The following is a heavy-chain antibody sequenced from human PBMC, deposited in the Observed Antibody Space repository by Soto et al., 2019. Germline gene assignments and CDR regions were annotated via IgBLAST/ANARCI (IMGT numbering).Heavy chain of an antibody. CDR1: GGSFSGYY. J-gene: IGHJ4*02. V-gene: IGHV4-34*01. D-gene: IGHD2-15*01. CDR2: INHSGST. Sequence: PSETLSLTCAVYGGSFSGYYWSWILQPPWKGLEWIGEINHSGSTNYNPSLKSRVTISVDTSKNQFSLKLSSVTAADTAVYYCASHSSSPRYCSGGSCQPSQFDYWGQGTLVTVSS. CDR3: ASHSSSPRYCSGGSCQPSQFDY.